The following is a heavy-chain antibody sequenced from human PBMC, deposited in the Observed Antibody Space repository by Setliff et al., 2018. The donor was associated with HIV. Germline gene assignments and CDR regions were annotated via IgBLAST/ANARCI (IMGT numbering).Heavy chain of an antibody. J-gene: IGHJ4*02. Sequence: SETLSLTCTVSTGSISSGGYYWNWIRQHPGKGLEWIGYIHYSGSTYYNPSLKSRVTISVDTSKNQLSLKLSSVTAADTAVYYCAREGYYDSSGYSAFDYWGQGTLVTVSS. CDR2: IHYSGST. V-gene: IGHV4-31*03. CDR3: AREGYYDSSGYSAFDY. D-gene: IGHD3-22*01. CDR1: TGSISSGGYY.